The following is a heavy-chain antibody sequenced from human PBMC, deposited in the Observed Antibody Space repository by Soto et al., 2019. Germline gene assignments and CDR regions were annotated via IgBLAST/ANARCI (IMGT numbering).Heavy chain of an antibody. Sequence: QVQLVQSGAEVKKPGSSVKVSCKTSGGTFSAYPFSWVRQAPGQGLEWMGRIIPILDITDYSQNFQGRVTITADKSTSTAYMDPTSLRSEDTAMYFCAKGADSSGSESAFDIWGQGTMITVSS. CDR2: IIPILDIT. D-gene: IGHD3-22*01. J-gene: IGHJ3*02. CDR1: GGTFSAYP. CDR3: AKGADSSGSESAFDI. V-gene: IGHV1-69*02.